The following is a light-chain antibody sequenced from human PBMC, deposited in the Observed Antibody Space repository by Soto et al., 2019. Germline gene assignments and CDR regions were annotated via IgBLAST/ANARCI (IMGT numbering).Light chain of an antibody. J-gene: IGKJ1*01. CDR3: KKVDSYNRK. CDR2: ASS. Sequence: IQFTQSPSSLSSSVGDRVTVTCLSSQGIGTYLVWYQQKSGKAPTGLIYASSTLQTGVPSIFSGSGSGKDLSITISSIQPEDVETYYCKKVDSYNRKFGQGTKVDIK. CDR1: QGIGTY. V-gene: IGKV1-9*01.